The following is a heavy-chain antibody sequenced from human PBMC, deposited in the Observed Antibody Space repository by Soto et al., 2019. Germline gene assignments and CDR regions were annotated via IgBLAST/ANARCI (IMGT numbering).Heavy chain of an antibody. CDR1: GFTFSSYA. J-gene: IGHJ4*02. CDR3: AKALSAAGTDY. V-gene: IGHV3-23*01. Sequence: GGSLRLSCAASGFTFSSYAMSWVRQAPGKGLGWVSTISGSGGSTYYADSVKGRFTISRDNSKNTLYLQVSSLRADDTALYYCAKALSAAGTDYWGQGALVTVSS. CDR2: ISGSGGST. D-gene: IGHD6-13*01.